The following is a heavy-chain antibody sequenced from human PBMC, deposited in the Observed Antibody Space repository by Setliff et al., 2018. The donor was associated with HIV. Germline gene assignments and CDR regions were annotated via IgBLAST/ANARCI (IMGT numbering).Heavy chain of an antibody. V-gene: IGHV3-30*02. CDR3: AKAWSVILPSSIYNAFDI. D-gene: IGHD2-2*01. Sequence: GGSLRLTCAASGFTFSNYAMHWVRQAPGKGLEWVAVIWYDGSNKYYSDSVKGRFTISRDNSKNTLYLQMSSLRADDTAVYYCAKAWSVILPSSIYNAFDIWGQGTMVTVSS. CDR2: IWYDGSNK. J-gene: IGHJ3*02. CDR1: GFTFSNYA.